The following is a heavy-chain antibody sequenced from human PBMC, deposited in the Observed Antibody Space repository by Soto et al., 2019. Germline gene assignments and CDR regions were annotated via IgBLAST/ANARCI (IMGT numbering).Heavy chain of an antibody. J-gene: IGHJ3*02. V-gene: IGHV6-1*01. CDR3: VRGRVTAFDI. CDR2: TYYRSQWNS. Sequence: SQTLSLTCAVSGDSLSRSDVALNLIMQSPWRGLEWLGRTYYRSQWNSHYAVSVQSRISIDPDTSKNHFSLQLNSVTPEDTAVYYCVRGRVTAFDIWAQGTMVTVSS. D-gene: IGHD2-21*02. CDR1: GDSLSRSDVA.